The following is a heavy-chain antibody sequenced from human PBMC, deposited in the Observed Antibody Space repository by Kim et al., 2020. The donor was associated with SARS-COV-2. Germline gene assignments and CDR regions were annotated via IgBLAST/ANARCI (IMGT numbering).Heavy chain of an antibody. Sequence: SQKCQGRVTITRDTSASTAYMELRSMRSEDTAVYYCASQQLVRRGDAFDIWGQGTMVTVSS. D-gene: IGHD6-13*01. CDR3: ASQQLVRRGDAFDI. J-gene: IGHJ3*02. V-gene: IGHV1-3*01.